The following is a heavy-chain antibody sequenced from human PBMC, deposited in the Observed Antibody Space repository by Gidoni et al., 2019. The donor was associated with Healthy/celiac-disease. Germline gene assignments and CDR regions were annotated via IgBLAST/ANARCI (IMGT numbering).Heavy chain of an antibody. J-gene: IGHJ6*02. D-gene: IGHD2-15*01. V-gene: IGHV3-30*18. Sequence: GKGLEWVAVISYDGSNKYYADSVKGRFTISRDNSKNTLYLQMNSLRAEDTAVYYCAKEEWQTGILSYYYGVDVWGQGTTVTVSS. CDR3: AKEEWQTGILSYYYGVDV. CDR2: ISYDGSNK.